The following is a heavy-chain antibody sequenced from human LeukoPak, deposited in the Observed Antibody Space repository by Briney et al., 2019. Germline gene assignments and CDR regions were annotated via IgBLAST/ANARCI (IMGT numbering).Heavy chain of an antibody. CDR3: ARVPRNYYGSGGSGYYYYMDV. CDR1: GGTFSSYA. CDR2: IIPIFGTA. J-gene: IGHJ6*03. V-gene: IGHV1-69*05. D-gene: IGHD3-10*01. Sequence: SVKVSCKASGGTFSSYAISWVRQAPGQGLEWMGGIIPIFGTANYAQKFQGRVTITTDESTSTAYMELSSLRSEDTAVYYCARVPRNYYGSGGSGYYYYMDVWGKGTTVTVSS.